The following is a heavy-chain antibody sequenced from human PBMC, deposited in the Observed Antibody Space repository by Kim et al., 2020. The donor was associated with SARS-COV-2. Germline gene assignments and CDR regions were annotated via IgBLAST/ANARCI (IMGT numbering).Heavy chain of an antibody. D-gene: IGHD1-1*01. CDR1: GGTFSSYA. CDR3: ARDSRDWNHRFYYDYYGMDG. CDR2: IIPIFGTA. V-gene: IGHV1-69*13. Sequence: SVKVSCKASGGTFSSYAISWVRQAPGQGLEWMGGIIPIFGTANYAQKFQGRVTITADESTSTAYMELSSLRSEDTAVYYCARDSRDWNHRFYYDYYGMDGWGQGTTVTVSS. J-gene: IGHJ6*02.